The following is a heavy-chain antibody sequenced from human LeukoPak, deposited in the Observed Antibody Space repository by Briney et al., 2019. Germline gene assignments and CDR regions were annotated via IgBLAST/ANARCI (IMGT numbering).Heavy chain of an antibody. Sequence: SETLSPTCTVSGGSISSGSYYWGWIRQPPGKGLEWIGSIYHSGSTYYNPSLKSRVTISVDTSKNQFSLKLSSVTAADTAVYYCARVFLSAAAGFDYWGQGTLVTVSS. D-gene: IGHD6-13*01. V-gene: IGHV4-39*07. J-gene: IGHJ4*02. CDR2: IYHSGST. CDR3: ARVFLSAAAGFDY. CDR1: GGSISSGSYY.